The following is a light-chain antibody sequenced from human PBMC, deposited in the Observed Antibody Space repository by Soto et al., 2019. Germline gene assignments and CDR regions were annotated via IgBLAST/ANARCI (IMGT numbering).Light chain of an antibody. CDR2: DAA. Sequence: PGARATLSCRASQSVGTSLAWYKQQPGQAPRLLIHDAAYRASGIPERFSGSGSGTAFSLSISSLEPDDFAVYYCQHRSSWPRSFGRGTKVEV. V-gene: IGKV3-11*01. J-gene: IGKJ1*01. CDR3: QHRSSWPRS. CDR1: QSVGTS.